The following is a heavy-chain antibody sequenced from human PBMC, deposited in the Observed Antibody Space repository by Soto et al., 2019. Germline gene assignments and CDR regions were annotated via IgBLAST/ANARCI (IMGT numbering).Heavy chain of an antibody. Sequence: QVQLVQSGAEVKKPGSSVKVSCKASGGTFSRYTISWVRQAPGHGLEWMGRIIPILGIANYAQKFQGRVTITADKSTSTAYMELSSLRSEDTAVYYCARARYSYGQYYYYYYGMDVWGQGTTVTVSS. CDR2: IIPILGIA. CDR3: ARARYSYGQYYYYYYGMDV. J-gene: IGHJ6*02. D-gene: IGHD5-18*01. V-gene: IGHV1-69*02. CDR1: GGTFSRYT.